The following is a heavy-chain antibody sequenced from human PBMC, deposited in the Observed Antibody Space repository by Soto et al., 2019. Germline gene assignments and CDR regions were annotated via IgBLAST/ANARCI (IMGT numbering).Heavy chain of an antibody. Sequence: SETLSLTCTVSGGSISSYYWSWIRQPPGKELEWIGYIYYSGSTNYNPSLKSRVAVSVGTSENQFSLNLSSVTAADTAVYYCARLAYDANGFNVYGDDAFDPWGQGTMVTVSS. CDR2: IYYSGST. CDR1: GGSISSYY. J-gene: IGHJ3*01. D-gene: IGHD3-22*01. V-gene: IGHV4-59*08. CDR3: ARLAYDANGFNVYGDDAFDP.